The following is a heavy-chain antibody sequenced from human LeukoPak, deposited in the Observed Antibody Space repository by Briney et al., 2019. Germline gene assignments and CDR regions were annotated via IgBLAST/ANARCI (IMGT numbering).Heavy chain of an antibody. V-gene: IGHV1-69*05. CDR2: LIPTFGST. D-gene: IGHD6-13*01. J-gene: IGHJ1*01. CDR3: AGETLAPSGVKYFHH. CDR1: GGTLSRYG. Sequence: GASVKVSCKASGGTLSRYGINWVRQAPGQGLEWMGRLIPTFGSTNYAQKFQGRVTITTDESTTTAYMEVGSLTSEDTAVYYCAGETLAPSGVKYFHHWGQGTLVTVSS.